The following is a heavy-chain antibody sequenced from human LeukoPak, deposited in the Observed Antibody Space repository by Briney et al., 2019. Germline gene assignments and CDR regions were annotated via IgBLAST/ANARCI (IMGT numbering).Heavy chain of an antibody. Sequence: GASVKVSCKASGYTFTSYGISWVRQAPGQGLEWMGWISAYNGNTNYAQKLQGRVTMTTDTSTSTAYMELRSLRSDDTAVYYCARVCLRRNYYDSSGVDYWGQGTLVTVSS. V-gene: IGHV1-18*01. CDR3: ARVCLRRNYYDSSGVDY. CDR2: ISAYNGNT. CDR1: GYTFTSYG. D-gene: IGHD3-22*01. J-gene: IGHJ4*02.